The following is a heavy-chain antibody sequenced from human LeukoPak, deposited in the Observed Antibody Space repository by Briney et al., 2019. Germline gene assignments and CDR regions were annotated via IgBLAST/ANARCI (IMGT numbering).Heavy chain of an antibody. Sequence: GRSLRLSCAASGFTFSSYGMHWVRQAPGKGLEWVAVTWYDGSNKYYADSVKGRFTISRDNSKNTLYLQMNSLRAEDTAVYYCARGFQLYGNLVDYWGQGTLATVSS. J-gene: IGHJ4*02. D-gene: IGHD4-23*01. CDR2: TWYDGSNK. CDR3: ARGFQLYGNLVDY. V-gene: IGHV3-33*01. CDR1: GFTFSSYG.